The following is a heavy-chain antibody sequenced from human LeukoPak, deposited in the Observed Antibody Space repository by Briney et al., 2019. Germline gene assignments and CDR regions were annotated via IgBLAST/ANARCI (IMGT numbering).Heavy chain of an antibody. J-gene: IGHJ4*02. CDR1: GGSISSGGYY. CDR3: ARSKRGYEYYFDY. V-gene: IGHV4-31*03. Sequence: SQTLSLTCTVSGGSISSGGYYWSWIRQHPGKGLEWIGYIYYSGSTNYNPSLKSRVTISIDTSKNQFSLKLSSMTAADTAVYYCARSKRGYEYYFDYWGQGTLVTVSS. CDR2: IYYSGST. D-gene: IGHD5-12*01.